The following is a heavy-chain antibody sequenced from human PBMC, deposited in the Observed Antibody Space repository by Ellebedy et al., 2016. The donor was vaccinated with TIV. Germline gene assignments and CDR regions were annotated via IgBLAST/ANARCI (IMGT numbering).Heavy chain of an antibody. CDR1: GYTFTSYG. CDR2: ISAYNGNT. Sequence: ASVKVSCXASGYTFTSYGISWVRQAPGQGLEWMGWISAYNGNTNYAQKLQGRVTMTTDTSTSTAYMELRSLRSDDTAVYYCARGVPFRIAYCSGGSCYADYWGQGTLVTVSS. V-gene: IGHV1-18*01. CDR3: ARGVPFRIAYCSGGSCYADY. D-gene: IGHD2-15*01. J-gene: IGHJ4*02.